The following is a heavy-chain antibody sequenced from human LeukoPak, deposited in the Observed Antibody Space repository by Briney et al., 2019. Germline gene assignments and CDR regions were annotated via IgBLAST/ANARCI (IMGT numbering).Heavy chain of an antibody. D-gene: IGHD2-21*02. V-gene: IGHV4-59*01. CDR1: GGSISSYY. CDR3: ARFVVVTAMFDY. Sequence: SETLSLTCTVSGGSISSYYWSWIRQPPGKGLEWIGYIYYSGSTNYNPSLKCRVTISVDTSKNQFSLKLSSVTAADTAVYYCARFVVVTAMFDYWGQGTLVTVSS. CDR2: IYYSGST. J-gene: IGHJ4*02.